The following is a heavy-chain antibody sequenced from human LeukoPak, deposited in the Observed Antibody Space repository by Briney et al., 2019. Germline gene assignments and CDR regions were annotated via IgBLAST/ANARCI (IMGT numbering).Heavy chain of an antibody. CDR2: IKEDGSEK. D-gene: IGHD6-19*01. CDR1: GFTLTTYW. Sequence: GGSLRLSCAASGFTLTTYWMTWVRQAPGKGLEWVANIKEDGSEKYYVDFVKGRFTISRDNAKNTLYLQMNSLRAEDTAVYYCVGPYSSGPPFDYWGQGTLVTVSS. J-gene: IGHJ4*02. V-gene: IGHV3-7*01. CDR3: VGPYSSGPPFDY.